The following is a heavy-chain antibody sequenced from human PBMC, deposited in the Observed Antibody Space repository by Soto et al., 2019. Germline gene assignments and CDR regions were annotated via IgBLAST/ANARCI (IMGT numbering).Heavy chain of an antibody. D-gene: IGHD5-18*01. CDR2: IYPDDSDT. J-gene: IGHJ4*02. Sequence: PGESLKISCKASGYTFSVYWIGWVRQMPGKGLEWMGNIYPDDSDTSNNPSFDGRVTVSADKSISTAYLQWSSLKASDTAMYYCARHGAMVRYFDYWGQGTLVTVSS. V-gene: IGHV5-51*01. CDR3: ARHGAMVRYFDY. CDR1: GYTFSVYW.